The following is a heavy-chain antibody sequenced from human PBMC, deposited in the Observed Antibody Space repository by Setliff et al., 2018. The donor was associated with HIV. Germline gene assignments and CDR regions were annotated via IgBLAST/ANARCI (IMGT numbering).Heavy chain of an antibody. V-gene: IGHV4-59*11. CDR2: VYYSVNY. CDR3: TRGKSMPTLVT. CDR1: GVSISSQY. Sequence: SETLSLTCAVSGVSISSQYWSWIRQPPGQGLEWIGFVYYSVNYNYNPSLKSRVSISVDPSKNQVSLRLTSVTAAGTAVYYCTRGKSMPTLVTWGLGTLVTVSS. J-gene: IGHJ4*02. D-gene: IGHD2-2*01.